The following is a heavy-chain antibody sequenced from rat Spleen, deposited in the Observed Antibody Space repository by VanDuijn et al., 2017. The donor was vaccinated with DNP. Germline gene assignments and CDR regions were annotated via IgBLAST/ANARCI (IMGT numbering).Heavy chain of an antibody. CDR3: ASLLLPNWFTY. D-gene: IGHD1-1*01. CDR1: RFSFSDYY. CDR2: IGSDAYAP. V-gene: IGHV5-22*01. Sequence: EVQLVESGGGLVQPGRSLKLSCAASRFSFSDYYMAWVRQAPTKGLEWVAYIGSDAYAPYYGDSVKGRFTISRDNAKSTLYLQMNSLRSEDMATYYCASLLLPNWFTYWGQGTLVTVSS. J-gene: IGHJ3*01.